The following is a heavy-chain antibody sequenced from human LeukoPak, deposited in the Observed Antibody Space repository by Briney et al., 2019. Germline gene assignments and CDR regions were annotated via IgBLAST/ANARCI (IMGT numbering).Heavy chain of an antibody. CDR2: IYYSGST. V-gene: IGHV4-59*08. CDR3: ARLTKGAQDYYYYGMDV. J-gene: IGHJ6*02. D-gene: IGHD3-16*01. Sequence: SETLSLTCTVSGGSISSYYWSWIRQPPGKGLEWIGYIYYSGSTNYNPSLKSRATISVDTSKNQFSLKLSSVTAADTAVYYCARLTKGAQDYYYYGMDVWGQGTTVTVSS. CDR1: GGSISSYY.